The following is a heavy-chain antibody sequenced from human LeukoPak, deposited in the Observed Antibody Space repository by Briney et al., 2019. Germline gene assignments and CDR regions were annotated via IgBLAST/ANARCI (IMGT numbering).Heavy chain of an antibody. Sequence: PGGSLRLSCAASGFTFSSYGMHWVRQAPGKGLEWVAVIWYDGSNKYYADSVKGRFTISRDNAKNSLYLQMNSLRAEDTALYYCAKVASGRGLIAAATFFDYWGQGTLVTVSS. V-gene: IGHV3-33*03. D-gene: IGHD6-13*01. CDR1: GFTFSSYG. J-gene: IGHJ4*02. CDR2: IWYDGSNK. CDR3: AKVASGRGLIAAATFFDY.